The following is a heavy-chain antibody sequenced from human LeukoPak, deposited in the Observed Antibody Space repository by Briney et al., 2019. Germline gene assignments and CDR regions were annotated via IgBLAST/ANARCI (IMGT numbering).Heavy chain of an antibody. V-gene: IGHV5-51*01. D-gene: IGHD2-2*01. J-gene: IGHJ4*02. CDR3: ARHNYCSSTSCPDY. CDR2: IYPGDSDT. CDR1: GSIFTSYW. Sequence: GESLKISCKGSGSIFTSYWIGWVRQLPGKGLEWMGIIYPGDSDTRYSPSFQGQVTISADKSISTAYLQWSSLKATDTAMYYCARHNYCSSTSCPDYWGQGTLVTVSS.